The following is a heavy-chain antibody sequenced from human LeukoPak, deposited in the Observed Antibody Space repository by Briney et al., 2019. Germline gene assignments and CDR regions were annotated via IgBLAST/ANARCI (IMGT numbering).Heavy chain of an antibody. CDR2: IIPIFGTA. CDR1: GGTFSSYA. CDR3: ARGGIAAADPIEYYYYGMDV. J-gene: IGHJ6*02. Sequence: SVKVSCKASGGTFSSYAISWVRQAPGQGLEWMGGIIPIFGTANYAQKFQGRVTITADESTSTAYMELSSLRSEDTAVYYCARGGIAAADPIEYYYYGMDVWGQGTTVTVSS. V-gene: IGHV1-69*13. D-gene: IGHD6-13*01.